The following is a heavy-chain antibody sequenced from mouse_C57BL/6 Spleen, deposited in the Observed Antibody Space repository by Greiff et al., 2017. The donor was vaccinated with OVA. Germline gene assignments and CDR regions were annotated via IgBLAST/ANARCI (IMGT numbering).Heavy chain of an antibody. CDR2: IRSKSNNYAT. CDR1: GFSFNTYA. V-gene: IGHV10-1*01. CDR3: VRFITTYYYAIDD. Sequence: EVKLVESGGGLVQPKGSLKLSCAASGFSFNTYAMNWVRQAPGKGLEWVARIRSKSNNYATYYADSVKDRFTISRDDSESMLYLQMNNLKTEDTAMYYCVRFITTYYYAIDDWGQGTSVTVSS. D-gene: IGHD1-1*01. J-gene: IGHJ4*01.